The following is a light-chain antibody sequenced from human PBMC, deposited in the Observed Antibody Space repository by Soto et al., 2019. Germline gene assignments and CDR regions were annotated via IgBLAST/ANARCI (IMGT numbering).Light chain of an antibody. Sequence: EIVMTQSPATLSVSPGERATLSCRASQSVSSYLACYHQKPGQAPRLLIYDASNRAPGIPARFSGSGSGTDFTLTISSLEPEDFAVYYCQQRSNWPITFGQGTRLEIK. CDR2: DAS. CDR3: QQRSNWPIT. CDR1: QSVSSY. V-gene: IGKV3-11*01. J-gene: IGKJ5*01.